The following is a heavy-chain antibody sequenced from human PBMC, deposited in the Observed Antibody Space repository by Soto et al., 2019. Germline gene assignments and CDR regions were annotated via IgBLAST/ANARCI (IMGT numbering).Heavy chain of an antibody. CDR1: GFTFSSYA. CDR3: ARDGFSGSYRAYYGLDV. CDR2: ISYDGSNK. Sequence: PVGSLRLSCAASGFTFSSYAMHWVRQAPGKGLEWVAVISYDGSNKYCADSVKGRFTISRDNSKNMLYLQMNSLRGEDTAVFYCARDGFSGSYRAYYGLDVWGQGTTVTVSS. V-gene: IGHV3-30-3*01. D-gene: IGHD1-26*01. J-gene: IGHJ6*02.